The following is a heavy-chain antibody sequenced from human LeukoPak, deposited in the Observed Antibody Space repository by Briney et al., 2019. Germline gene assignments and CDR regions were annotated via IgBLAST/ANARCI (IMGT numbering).Heavy chain of an antibody. CDR3: AKAPIVVVPAAPGDAFDI. Sequence: GGSLRLSCAASGFTFSSYAMSWVRQAPGKGLEWVSAISGSGGSTYYADSVKGRFTISRDNSKNTLYLQMNSLRAEDTAVYYCAKAPIVVVPAAPGDAFDIWGQGTMVTVSS. V-gene: IGHV3-23*01. CDR2: ISGSGGST. J-gene: IGHJ3*02. CDR1: GFTFSSYA. D-gene: IGHD2-2*01.